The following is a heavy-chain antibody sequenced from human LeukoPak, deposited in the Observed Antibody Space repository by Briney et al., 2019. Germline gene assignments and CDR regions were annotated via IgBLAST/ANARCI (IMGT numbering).Heavy chain of an antibody. CDR1: GFIFSNYG. J-gene: IGHJ4*02. Sequence: GGSLRLSCAASGFIFSNYGMHWVRQAPGKGLEWVAFIHYDGPEKYYGDSVKGRFTISRDNSKNTVYLQMNSLRAEDTAVYYCAKDVVGHQWVENYWGQGTLVTVSS. D-gene: IGHD2-2*01. V-gene: IGHV3-30*02. CDR2: IHYDGPEK. CDR3: AKDVVGHQWVENY.